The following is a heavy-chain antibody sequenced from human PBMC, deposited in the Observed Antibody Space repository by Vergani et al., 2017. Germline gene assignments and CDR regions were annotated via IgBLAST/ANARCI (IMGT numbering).Heavy chain of an antibody. CDR2: IYYSGST. D-gene: IGHD3-10*02. V-gene: IGHV4-31*03. J-gene: IGHJ5*02. CDR1: GGSISSGGYY. Sequence: QVQLQESGPGLVKPSQTLSLTCTVSGGSISSGGYYWSWIRQNPGKGLEWIGYIYYSGSTYYNPSLKSRFTITVDTSKNQFSLKLSSVTAADTAVYYCASSYYYVVWFDPWGQGTLVTVSA. CDR3: ASSYYYVVWFDP.